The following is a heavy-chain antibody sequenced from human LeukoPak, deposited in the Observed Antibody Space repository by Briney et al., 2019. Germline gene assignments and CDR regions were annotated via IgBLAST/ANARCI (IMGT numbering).Heavy chain of an antibody. D-gene: IGHD6-13*01. Sequence: ASVKVSCKASGYTFTSHYMHWVRQAPGQGLEWMGIINPSGGSTSYAQKFQGRVTMTRDTSTSTVYMELSSLRSEDTAVYYCARDYVDIAAAGVALPYDYWGQGTLVTVSS. CDR1: GYTFTSHY. V-gene: IGHV1-46*01. J-gene: IGHJ4*02. CDR3: ARDYVDIAAAGVALPYDY. CDR2: INPSGGST.